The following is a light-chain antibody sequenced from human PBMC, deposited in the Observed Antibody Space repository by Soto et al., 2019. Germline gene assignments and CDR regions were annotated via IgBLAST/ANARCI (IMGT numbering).Light chain of an antibody. J-gene: IGKJ1*01. V-gene: IGKV1-39*01. CDR2: AAT. CDR3: QQSYKSPPT. CDR1: QSINSK. Sequence: DIQMTQSPFSLSASVGDRVTITCRASQSINSKLNWYQQKPGEVPKLLIYAATSLQSGVPSRFSGSGSGTDFTLTISSLHPEDFATYYCQQSYKSPPTFGQGTKVDIK.